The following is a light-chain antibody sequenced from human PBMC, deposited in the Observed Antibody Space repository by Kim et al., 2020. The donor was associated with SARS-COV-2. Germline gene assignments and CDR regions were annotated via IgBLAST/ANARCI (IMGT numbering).Light chain of an antibody. J-gene: IGKJ1*01. CDR2: KAS. V-gene: IGKV1-5*03. CDR3: QHYNAYPWT. Sequence: AAVVDRGTITCRASQSISTWVAWYQQKPGKAPNLLIYKASILESGVPARFSGSASGTEFTLTITSLQPDDFGTYYCQHYNAYPWTFGQGTKVDIK. CDR1: QSISTW.